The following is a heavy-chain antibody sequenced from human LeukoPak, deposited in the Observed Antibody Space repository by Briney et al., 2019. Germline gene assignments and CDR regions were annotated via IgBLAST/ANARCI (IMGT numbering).Heavy chain of an antibody. Sequence: PSETLSLTCTVSVDSISGYYWSWIRQPPGKGLEWIGYIYYSGNTNSSPSLGSRVTMSLDASKNQFSLKVNSVTAADTAIYYCASTRRAAVAGRFGSWGQGTLVTVSS. J-gene: IGHJ4*02. CDR3: ASTRRAAVAGRFGS. CDR1: VDSISGYY. V-gene: IGHV4-59*08. CDR2: IYYSGNT. D-gene: IGHD6-19*01.